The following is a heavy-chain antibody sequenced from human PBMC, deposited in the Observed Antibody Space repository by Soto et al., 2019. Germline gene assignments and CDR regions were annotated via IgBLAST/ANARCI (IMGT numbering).Heavy chain of an antibody. D-gene: IGHD6-13*01. Sequence: SETLSLTCTVSGGSISSYYWSWIRQPPGKGLEWIGYIYYSGSTNYNPSLKSRVTISVDTSKNQFSLKLSSVTAADTAVYYCARCTPSSSWYIGSYYFDYWGQGTLVTVS. CDR1: GGSISSYY. J-gene: IGHJ4*02. V-gene: IGHV4-59*08. CDR2: IYYSGST. CDR3: ARCTPSSSWYIGSYYFDY.